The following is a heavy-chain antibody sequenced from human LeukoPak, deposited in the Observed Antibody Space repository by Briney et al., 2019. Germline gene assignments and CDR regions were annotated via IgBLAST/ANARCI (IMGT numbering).Heavy chain of an antibody. J-gene: IGHJ5*02. D-gene: IGHD2-8*01. CDR2: ISPNSGGT. V-gene: IGHV1-2*02. CDR1: GYTFTGSY. CDR3: ARGKVYTYNWFAP. Sequence: GASVKVSCKASGYTFTGSYMHWVRQAPGQGLEWMGWISPNSGGTNYAQKFQGRVTITRDTSISAAYMELSRLRSDDTAVYYCARGKVYTYNWFAPWGQGALVTVPS.